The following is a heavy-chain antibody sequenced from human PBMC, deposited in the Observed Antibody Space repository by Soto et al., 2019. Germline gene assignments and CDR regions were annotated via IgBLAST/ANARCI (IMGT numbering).Heavy chain of an antibody. J-gene: IGHJ4*02. CDR1: GYTFTSYG. Sequence: ASVKVSCKASGYTFTSYGISWVRQAPGQGLEWMGWISAYNGNTNYAQKLQGRVTMTTDTSTSTAYMELRSLRSDDMAVYYCASGYSYGYALDYWGQGTLVTVSS. V-gene: IGHV1-18*03. CDR2: ISAYNGNT. D-gene: IGHD5-18*01. CDR3: ASGYSYGYALDY.